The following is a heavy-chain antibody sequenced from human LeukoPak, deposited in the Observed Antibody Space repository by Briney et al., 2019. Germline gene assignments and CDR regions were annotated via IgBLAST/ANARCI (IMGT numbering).Heavy chain of an antibody. J-gene: IGHJ6*03. Sequence: SETLSLTCSVSGGSISSYYWSWIRQPPEKGLEWIGYIHYSGSTSYNPSLKSRVTMSVDTSKNQFSLKVSSVTAADTAVYYCASARTYYDFWSGYYDYYYYYYMDVWGKGTTVTVSS. D-gene: IGHD3-3*01. CDR1: GGSISSYY. CDR2: IHYSGST. V-gene: IGHV4-59*01. CDR3: ASARTYYDFWSGYYDYYYYYYMDV.